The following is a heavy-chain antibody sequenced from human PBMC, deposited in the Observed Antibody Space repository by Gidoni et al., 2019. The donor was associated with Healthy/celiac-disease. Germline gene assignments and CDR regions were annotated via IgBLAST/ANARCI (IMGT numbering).Heavy chain of an antibody. CDR1: GYTFPSYG. CDR3: ARDRQYSSGWYYDLIAFDI. D-gene: IGHD6-19*01. V-gene: IGHV1-18*01. CDR2: ISAYNGNT. Sequence: QVQLVQSGAAVTNPGASVQVSCTASGYTFPSYGISWVRQAPGQGLEWMGWISAYNGNTNYAQKLQGRVTMTTDTSTSTAYMELRSLRSDDTAVYYCARDRQYSSGWYYDLIAFDIWGQGTMVTVSS. J-gene: IGHJ3*02.